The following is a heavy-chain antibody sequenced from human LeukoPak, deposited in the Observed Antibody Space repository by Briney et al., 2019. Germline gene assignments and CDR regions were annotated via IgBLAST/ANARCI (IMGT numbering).Heavy chain of an antibody. CDR2: ISAYNGNT. D-gene: IGHD3-10*01. CDR3: ARAILWFGESFYRPPDY. CDR1: GYTFISYG. Sequence: GASVKVSCKASGYTFISYGISWVRQAPGQGLEWMGWISAYNGNTNYAQKLQGRVTMTTDTSTSTAYMELRSLRSDDTAVYYCARAILWFGESFYRPPDYWGQGTLVTVSS. J-gene: IGHJ4*02. V-gene: IGHV1-18*01.